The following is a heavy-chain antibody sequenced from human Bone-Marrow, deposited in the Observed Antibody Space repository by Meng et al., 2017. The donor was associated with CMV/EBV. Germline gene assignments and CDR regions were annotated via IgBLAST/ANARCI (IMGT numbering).Heavy chain of an antibody. Sequence: GESLKISCKGSGYSFTSYWIGWVRQMPGKGLEWMGIIYPGDSDTRYSPSFQGQVTISADKSISTAYLQWSSLKASDTAMYYCARPGYVDWTNQYNWFDPWGQGTLVTVSS. V-gene: IGHV5-51*01. D-gene: IGHD3-9*01. CDR2: IYPGDSDT. J-gene: IGHJ5*02. CDR1: GYSFTSYW. CDR3: ARPGYVDWTNQYNWFDP.